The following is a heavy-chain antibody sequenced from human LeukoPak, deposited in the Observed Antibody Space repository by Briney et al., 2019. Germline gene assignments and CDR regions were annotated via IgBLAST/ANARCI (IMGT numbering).Heavy chain of an antibody. CDR2: ISSSSTYI. J-gene: IGHJ4*02. Sequence: GGSLRLSCAASGFTFSSYSMNWVRQAPGKGLEWVSSISSSSTYIYYADSVKGRFTISRDNAKNSLHLQMNSLRAEDTAVFYCARGPELVLDYWGQGTLVTVSS. D-gene: IGHD1-7*01. CDR3: ARGPELVLDY. CDR1: GFTFSSYS. V-gene: IGHV3-21*01.